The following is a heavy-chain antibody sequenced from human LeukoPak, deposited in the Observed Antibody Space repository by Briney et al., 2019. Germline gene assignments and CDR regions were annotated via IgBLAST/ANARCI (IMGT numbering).Heavy chain of an antibody. CDR3: ARDGIAVAGYFDY. Sequence: GGSLRLSCAASGFTFSSYWMSWVRQAPGKGLEWVANIKQDGSEKCYVDSVKGRFTISRDNAKNSLYLQMNSLRAEDTAVYYCARDGIAVAGYFDYWGQGTLVTVSS. D-gene: IGHD6-19*01. CDR1: GFTFSSYW. J-gene: IGHJ4*02. V-gene: IGHV3-7*01. CDR2: IKQDGSEK.